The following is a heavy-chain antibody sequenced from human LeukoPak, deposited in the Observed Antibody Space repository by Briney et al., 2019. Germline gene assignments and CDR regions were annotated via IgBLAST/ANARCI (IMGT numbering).Heavy chain of an antibody. Sequence: GGSLVLSCAASGFTFSSYSMNWVRPAPGKGLEWVSSISSSSSYIYYADSVKGRFTISRDNAKNSLYLQMNSLGAEDTAVYYCARGAAVAGGYYYFDYWGQGTLVTVSS. V-gene: IGHV3-21*01. J-gene: IGHJ4*02. CDR1: GFTFSSYS. CDR2: ISSSSSYI. D-gene: IGHD6-19*01. CDR3: ARGAAVAGGYYYFDY.